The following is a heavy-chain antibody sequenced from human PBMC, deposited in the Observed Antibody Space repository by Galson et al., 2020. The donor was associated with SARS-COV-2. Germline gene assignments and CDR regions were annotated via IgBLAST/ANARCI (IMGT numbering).Heavy chain of an antibody. CDR1: GFTFSSYA. Sequence: GESLKISCAASGFTFSSYAMHWVRQAPGKGLEWVAVISYDGSNKYYADSVKGRFTISRDNSKNTLYLQMNSLRAEDTAVYYCASRTGDRAFGYWGQGTLVTVSS. CDR2: ISYDGSNK. D-gene: IGHD7-27*01. J-gene: IGHJ4*02. V-gene: IGHV3-30*04. CDR3: ASRTGDRAFGY.